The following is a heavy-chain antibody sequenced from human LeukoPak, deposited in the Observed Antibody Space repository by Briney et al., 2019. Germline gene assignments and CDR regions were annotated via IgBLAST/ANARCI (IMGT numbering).Heavy chain of an antibody. J-gene: IGHJ3*02. V-gene: IGHV4-4*02. CDR3: ARDPPGVGFDI. CDR2: VYHSGDT. CDR1: GGSISTNDW. Sequence: SETLSLTCAVSGGSISTNDWWNWVRQTPGKGLEWIGEVYHSGDTKYNPSLQNRVTISIDKSKDQVSLRLKSVTAADTAVYYCARDPPGVGFDIWDQGTMVTVSS. D-gene: IGHD2-8*01.